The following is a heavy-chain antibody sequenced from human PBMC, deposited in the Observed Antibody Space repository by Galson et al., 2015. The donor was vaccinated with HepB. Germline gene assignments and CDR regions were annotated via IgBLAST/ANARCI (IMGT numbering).Heavy chain of an antibody. J-gene: IGHJ4*02. CDR2: ISHDGTEK. CDR1: GFPFSNYA. D-gene: IGHD2-15*01. V-gene: IGHV3-30*18. CDR3: AKDRSCSDVTCFTLDH. Sequence: SLRLSCAASGFPFSNYAMHWVRQAPGKGLEWVAVISHDGTEKYYADSVKGRFTISRANSKTTLDLQMSSLRAEDTAIYYCAKDRSCSDVTCFTLDHWGQGTLVTVSS.